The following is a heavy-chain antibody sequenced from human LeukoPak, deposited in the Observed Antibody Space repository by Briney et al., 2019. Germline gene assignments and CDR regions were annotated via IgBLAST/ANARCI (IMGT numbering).Heavy chain of an antibody. CDR3: ARDLYGSDDY. D-gene: IGHD3-10*01. Sequence: GGSLRLSCAASGFTFSSYGMSWVRQAPGKGLEWVSTITSGVNTYYADSVKGRFTISRDNSKNTLYLQLNSLRAEDTAVYYCARDLYGSDDYWGQGTLVNVSS. J-gene: IGHJ4*02. CDR1: GFTFSSYG. V-gene: IGHV3-23*01. CDR2: ITSGVNT.